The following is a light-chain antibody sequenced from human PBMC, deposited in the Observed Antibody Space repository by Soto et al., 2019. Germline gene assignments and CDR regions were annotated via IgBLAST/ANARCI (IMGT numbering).Light chain of an antibody. CDR2: LNSDGSH. V-gene: IGLV4-69*01. CDR1: SGHSSYA. CDR3: QTWGTGIDWV. Sequence: QSVLTQSPSASASLGASVKLTCTLSSGHSSYAIAWHQQQPEKGPRYLMKLNSDGSHGKGDGIPDRFSGSSSGAERYLTISSLQSEDEADYYCQTWGTGIDWVFGGGTKLTVL. J-gene: IGLJ3*02.